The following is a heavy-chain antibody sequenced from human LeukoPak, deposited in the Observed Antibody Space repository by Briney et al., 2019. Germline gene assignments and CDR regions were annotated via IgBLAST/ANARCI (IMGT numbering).Heavy chain of an antibody. CDR3: ARAQDIVVVVAENWFDP. CDR2: INPSGGST. D-gene: IGHD2-15*01. Sequence: ASVKVSCKASGYTFTSYYMHWVRQAPGQGLEWMGIINPSGGSTSYAQKLQGRVTMTTDTSTSTAYMELRSLRSDDTAVYYCARAQDIVVVVAENWFDPWGQGTLVTVSS. J-gene: IGHJ5*02. CDR1: GYTFTSYY. V-gene: IGHV1-46*01.